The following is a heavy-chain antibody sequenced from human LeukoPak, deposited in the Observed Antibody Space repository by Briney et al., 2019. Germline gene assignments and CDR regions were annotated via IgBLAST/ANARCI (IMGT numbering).Heavy chain of an antibody. D-gene: IGHD5-18*01. Sequence: GGSLRLSCAASGFTFSSYSMNWVRQAPGEGLEWVSYISSSSSTIYYADSVKGRFTISRDNAKNSLYLQMNSLRAEDTAVYYCASLAWIPNYWGQGTLVTVSS. V-gene: IGHV3-48*04. CDR1: GFTFSSYS. CDR3: ASLAWIPNY. J-gene: IGHJ4*02. CDR2: ISSSSSTI.